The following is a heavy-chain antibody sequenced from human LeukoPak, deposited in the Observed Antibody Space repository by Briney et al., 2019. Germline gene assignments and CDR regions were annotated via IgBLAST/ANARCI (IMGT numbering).Heavy chain of an antibody. CDR3: ARGLDV. J-gene: IGHJ6*02. Sequence: ASVTASFTASGYTFTTYDINWVRQATGQGLEWMGWMNPDSGDTGSAQKFQGRVTMTRSTSITTAYMELSSLRPEDTAVYYCARGLDVWGQGTTVTVSS. CDR1: GYTFTTYD. CDR2: MNPDSGDT. V-gene: IGHV1-8*01.